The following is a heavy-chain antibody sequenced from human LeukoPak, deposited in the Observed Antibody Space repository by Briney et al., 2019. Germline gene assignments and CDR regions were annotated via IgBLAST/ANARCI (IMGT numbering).Heavy chain of an antibody. CDR3: ARVVVLLWFGELSSYYFDY. J-gene: IGHJ4*02. CDR1: GFTFSSYW. V-gene: IGHV3-7*01. CDR2: IKQDGSEK. D-gene: IGHD3-10*01. Sequence: GGSLRLSCAASGFTFSSYWMSWVRQAPGKGLEWVAHIKQDGSEKYYVDSVKGRFTIPRDNAKNSLYLQMNSLRAEDTAVYYCARVVVLLWFGELSSYYFDYWGQGTLVTVSS.